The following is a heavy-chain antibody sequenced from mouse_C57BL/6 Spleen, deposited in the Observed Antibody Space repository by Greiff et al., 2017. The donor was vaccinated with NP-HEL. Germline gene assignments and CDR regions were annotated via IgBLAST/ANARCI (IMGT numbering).Heavy chain of an antibody. Sequence: EVQGVESGGGLVQPGGSLKLSCAASGFTFSDYYMYWVRQTPEKRLEWVAYISNGGGSTYYPDTVKGRFTISRDNAKNTLYMQMSRLKSEDTAMYYCARQTGEGVYFDDWGQGTTLTVSS. CDR2: ISNGGGST. V-gene: IGHV5-12*01. D-gene: IGHD4-1*01. CDR3: ARQTGEGVYFDD. CDR1: GFTFSDYY. J-gene: IGHJ2*01.